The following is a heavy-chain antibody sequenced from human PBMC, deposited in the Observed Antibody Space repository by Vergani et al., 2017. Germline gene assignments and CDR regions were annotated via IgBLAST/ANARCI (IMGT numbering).Heavy chain of an antibody. V-gene: IGHV3-30*18. CDR2: ISYDGSNK. J-gene: IGHJ3*02. CDR3: AKDLKPGWRRFLEWLWGGDAFDI. Sequence: QVQLVESGGGVVQPGRSLRLSCAASGFTFSSYGMHWVRQAPGKGLEWVAVISYDGSNKYYADSVKGRFTISRDNSKNTLYLQMNSLRAEDTAVYYCAKDLKPGWRRFLEWLWGGDAFDIWGQGTMVTVSS. D-gene: IGHD3-3*01. CDR1: GFTFSSYG.